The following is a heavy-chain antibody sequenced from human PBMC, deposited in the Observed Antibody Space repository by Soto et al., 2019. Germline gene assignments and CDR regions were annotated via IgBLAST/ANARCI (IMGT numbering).Heavy chain of an antibody. CDR2: ISSSSIYI. D-gene: IGHD4-17*01. J-gene: IGHJ2*01. CDR1: GFTFRSYS. Sequence: GGSLRLSCAASGFTFRSYSMNWVRQAPGKGLEWVSSISSSSIYIYYADSVKGRFTISRDNAKNSLYLQMNSLRAEDTAVYYCAREDYGDLNWYFDLWGRGTLVTVSS. CDR3: AREDYGDLNWYFDL. V-gene: IGHV3-21*01.